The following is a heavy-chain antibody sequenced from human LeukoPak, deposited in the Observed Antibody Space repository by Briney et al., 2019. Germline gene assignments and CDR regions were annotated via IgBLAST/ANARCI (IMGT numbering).Heavy chain of an antibody. CDR3: ARSRTSYSSSWYNWFDP. D-gene: IGHD6-13*01. CDR2: INAGNGNT. CDR1: GYTFTSYA. Sequence: ASVKVSCKASGYTFTSYAMHWVRQSPGQRPEWMGWINAGNGNTKYSQKFQGRVTITRDTSASTAYMELSSLRSEDTAVYYCARSRTSYSSSWYNWFDPWGQGTLVTVSS. J-gene: IGHJ5*02. V-gene: IGHV1-3*01.